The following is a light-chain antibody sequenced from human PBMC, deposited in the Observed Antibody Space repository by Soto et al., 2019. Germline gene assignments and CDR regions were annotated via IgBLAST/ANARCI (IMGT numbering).Light chain of an antibody. V-gene: IGKV3-15*01. CDR1: QSISSD. CDR3: QQYKLWYT. J-gene: IGKJ2*01. Sequence: EIVMTQSPATLSVSPGERATLSCRASQSISSDLAWYQQKPGQAPRLLIYDASTRATGIPARFSDSGSGTEFTLNISSLQSEDFAVYYCQQYKLWYTFGQGTKLEIK. CDR2: DAS.